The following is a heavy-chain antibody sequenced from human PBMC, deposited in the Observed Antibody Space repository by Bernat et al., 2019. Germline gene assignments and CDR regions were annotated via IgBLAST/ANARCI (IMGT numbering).Heavy chain of an antibody. D-gene: IGHD5/OR15-5a*01. CDR1: GGSIDNSNW. Sequence: QVQLQESGPGLVKPSETLSLTCAVSGGSIDNSNWWSWVRQPPGKGLQWIGELYRDGSTNYNPSLKSRVTISVDTSKNQFSLRLSSVTAADTAVYYCARNRVDLIYDWGQGALVTVSS. CDR3: ARNRVDLIYD. J-gene: IGHJ1*01. V-gene: IGHV4-4*02. CDR2: LYRDGST.